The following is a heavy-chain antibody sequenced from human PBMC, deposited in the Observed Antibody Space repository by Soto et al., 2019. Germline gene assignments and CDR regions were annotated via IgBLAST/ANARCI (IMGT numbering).Heavy chain of an antibody. D-gene: IGHD3-10*01. Sequence: GGSLRLSCAASGFTFSSYSIHWVRQAPGKGLEWVAIISYDGSNKYYADSVKGRFTISRDNSKNTLYVQMNSLRAEDTAVYYCAREPLYYNYYYGMDVWGQGTTVTVSS. V-gene: IGHV3-30-3*01. CDR1: GFTFSSYS. CDR3: AREPLYYNYYYGMDV. CDR2: ISYDGSNK. J-gene: IGHJ6*02.